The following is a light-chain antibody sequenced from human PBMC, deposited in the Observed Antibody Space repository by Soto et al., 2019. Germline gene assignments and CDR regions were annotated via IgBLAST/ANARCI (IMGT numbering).Light chain of an antibody. CDR3: QQVNSFPST. CDR2: GAS. Sequence: EVVMTQCPATLSVSPGERSTFCCRASQTVSGNLAWYQQRPGQAPRLLIYGASNRATGIPDRFSGGGSGTDFTLTLSSLQPEDFATYYCQQVNSFPSTFGPGTRLEIK. V-gene: IGKV3D-15*01. CDR1: QTVSGN. J-gene: IGKJ5*01.